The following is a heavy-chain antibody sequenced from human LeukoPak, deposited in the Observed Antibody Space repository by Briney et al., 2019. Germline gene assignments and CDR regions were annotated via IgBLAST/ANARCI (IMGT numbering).Heavy chain of an antibody. J-gene: IGHJ4*02. CDR1: GFTFSASY. V-gene: IGHV3-11*06. D-gene: IGHD6-19*01. Sequence: GGSRSLSWAASGFTFSASYMSCIRQLPGKGRGWVSSIRRSSSYTNYADSVKGRFTISRDNAKNSLSLQMNNLRAEDTAVYYCARAGYSSGWYLAQFDYWGQGTLVTVSS. CDR2: IRRSSSYT. CDR3: ARAGYSSGWYLAQFDY.